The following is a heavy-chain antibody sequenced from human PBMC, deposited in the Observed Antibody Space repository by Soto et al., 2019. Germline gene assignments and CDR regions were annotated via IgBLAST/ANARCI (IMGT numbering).Heavy chain of an antibody. CDR1: GGTISCYY. CDR2: IYSSGNT. D-gene: IGHD3-3*01. V-gene: IGHV4-4*07. CDR3: ARGPRFSDWFDP. J-gene: IGHJ5*02. Sequence: PSETLSLTCIVSGGTISCYYWTWIRQPAGKGLEWIGRIYSSGNTKYNPSLQSRVTMSLDTSNNQFSLRLTSVTAADTAVYYCARGPRFSDWFDPWGQGTLVTVSS.